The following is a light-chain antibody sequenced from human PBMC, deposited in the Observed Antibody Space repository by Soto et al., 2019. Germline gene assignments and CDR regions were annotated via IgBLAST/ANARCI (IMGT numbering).Light chain of an antibody. CDR3: SSYTSTSSYG. Sequence: QSVLTQPASVSGSPGQSITISCTGTSSDIGDYNYVSWYQQHPGKAPKLMIYEVSNRPSGISNRFSGSKSGNTASLTISGLQADDEADYYCSSYTSTSSYGFGTGTKVTV. J-gene: IGLJ1*01. CDR2: EVS. CDR1: SSDIGDYNY. V-gene: IGLV2-14*01.